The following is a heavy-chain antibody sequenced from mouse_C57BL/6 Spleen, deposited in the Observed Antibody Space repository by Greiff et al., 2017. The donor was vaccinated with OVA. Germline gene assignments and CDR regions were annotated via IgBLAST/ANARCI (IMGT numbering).Heavy chain of an antibody. D-gene: IGHD2-4*01. CDR1: GYAFRSYC. V-gene: IGHV1-80*01. Sequence: QVQLQQSGAELVKPGASVKISCKASGYAFRSYCMNWVKQRPGQGLEWIGQIYPGDGDTNYTGKFQGKATLTADKSSSTAYMQLSSLTSEDSAVYCCARLRFNDYCFDYWGQGTTLTVSS. CDR2: IYPGDGDT. J-gene: IGHJ2*01. CDR3: ARLRFNDYCFDY.